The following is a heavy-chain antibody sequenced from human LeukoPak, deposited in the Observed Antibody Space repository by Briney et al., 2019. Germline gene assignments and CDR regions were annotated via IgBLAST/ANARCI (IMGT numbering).Heavy chain of an antibody. CDR3: AKDKVVVYDYFDY. V-gene: IGHV3-23*01. Sequence: PGGSLRLSCAASGFTFSSYSMNWVRQAPGKGLEWVSSISGSGGSTYYADSVKGRFTISRDNSKNTLYLQMNSLRAEDTAVYYCAKDKVVVYDYFDYWGQGTLVTVSS. CDR1: GFTFSSYS. CDR2: ISGSGGST. J-gene: IGHJ4*02. D-gene: IGHD3-22*01.